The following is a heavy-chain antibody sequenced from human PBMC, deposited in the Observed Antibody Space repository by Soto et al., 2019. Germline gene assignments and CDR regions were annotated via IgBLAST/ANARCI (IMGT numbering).Heavy chain of an antibody. CDR3: ARAPIVLMVYAIPGYYYYYMDV. J-gene: IGHJ6*03. CDR2: IYYSGST. Sequence: QVQLQESGPGLVKPSQTLSLTCTVSGGSISSGGYYWSWIRQHPGKGLEWIGYIYYSGSTYYNPSLKSRVTISVDTSKNQFSLKLSSVTAADTAVYYCARAPIVLMVYAIPGYYYYYMDVWGKGTTVTVSS. V-gene: IGHV4-31*03. D-gene: IGHD2-8*01. CDR1: GGSISSGGYY.